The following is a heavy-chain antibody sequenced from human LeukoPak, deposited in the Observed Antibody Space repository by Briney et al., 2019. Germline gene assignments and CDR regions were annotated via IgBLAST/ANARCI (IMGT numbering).Heavy chain of an antibody. D-gene: IGHD5-18*01. V-gene: IGHV3-66*01. CDR1: GFTVSSNY. J-gene: IGHJ4*02. CDR2: IYGGGST. Sequence: WGVLRLSCAASGFTVSSNYMSWVRQAPGKGLEWVSVIYGGGSTYYADSVRGRFTISRDNSKNTLYLQMNSLRAEDTAVYYCAKESAATAMIEGPLNYWGQGTLVAVSS. CDR3: AKESAATAMIEGPLNY.